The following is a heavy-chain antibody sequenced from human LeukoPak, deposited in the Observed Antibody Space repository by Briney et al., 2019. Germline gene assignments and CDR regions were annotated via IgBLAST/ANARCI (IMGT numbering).Heavy chain of an antibody. Sequence: GGSLRLSCAASGFTFSSYAMHWVRQAPGKGLEWVAVISYDGSNKYYADSVKGRFTISRDNSKNTLYLQMNSLRAEDTAVYYCARSNGYSYGYRVAFDIWGQGTMVTVSS. V-gene: IGHV3-30-3*01. CDR1: GFTFSSYA. D-gene: IGHD5-18*01. CDR3: ARSNGYSYGYRVAFDI. CDR2: ISYDGSNK. J-gene: IGHJ3*02.